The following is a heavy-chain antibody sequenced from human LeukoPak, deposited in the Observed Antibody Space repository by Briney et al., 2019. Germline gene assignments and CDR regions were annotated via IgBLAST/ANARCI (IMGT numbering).Heavy chain of an antibody. V-gene: IGHV3-23*01. CDR2: ISGSGVNT. D-gene: IGHD6-13*01. CDR1: GITFSSYA. Sequence: GGSLRLSCAAPGITFSSYAMTWVRQAPGKGLEWVPAISGSGVNTYYADSVKGRLTISRDNSKNTVHLQMNSLRAEDTAVFYCARSRYSNSWLFDYWGQGTLVTVSS. J-gene: IGHJ4*02. CDR3: ARSRYSNSWLFDY.